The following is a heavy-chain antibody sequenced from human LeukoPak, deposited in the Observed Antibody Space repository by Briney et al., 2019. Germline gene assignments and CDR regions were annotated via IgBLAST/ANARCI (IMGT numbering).Heavy chain of an antibody. J-gene: IGHJ4*02. D-gene: IGHD2-21*02. V-gene: IGHV1-2*06. CDR3: ARDAVGTYDY. Sequence: ASVKLSCNASGYTFTDYTLQWLRQAPGQRPELVGPINCQSGDTKLAQKLQRRVTLTRDTPISRAYMELHGIQLDDTAVYYCARDAVGTYDYWGQRTLVTVSS. CDR1: GYTFTDYT. CDR2: INCQSGDT.